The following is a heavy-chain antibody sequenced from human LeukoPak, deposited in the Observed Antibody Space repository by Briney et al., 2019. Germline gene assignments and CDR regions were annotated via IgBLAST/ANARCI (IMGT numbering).Heavy chain of an antibody. D-gene: IGHD4/OR15-4a*01. CDR1: GYSFTNYW. Sequence: GESLKISCKGSGYSFTNYWIGWVRQMPGKGLEWMGNIYPGDSDTRYSPSFQGQVTISADKSISTAYLQWSSLKASDTAMYYCARHIGLWPNYFDYWGQGTLVTVSS. J-gene: IGHJ4*02. V-gene: IGHV5-51*01. CDR3: ARHIGLWPNYFDY. CDR2: IYPGDSDT.